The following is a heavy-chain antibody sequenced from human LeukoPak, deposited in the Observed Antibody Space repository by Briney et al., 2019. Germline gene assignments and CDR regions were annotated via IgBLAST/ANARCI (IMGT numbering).Heavy chain of an antibody. Sequence: PGGSLRLSCAASGFTFSSYEMNWVRQAPGKGLEWVSYISSSAGTTHYADSVKGRFTISRDNAKNSLYLQMNSLRAEDTAVYYCARARSYGSGSYPLAYYHGMDVWGQGTTVTVSS. CDR1: GFTFSSYE. CDR2: ISSSAGTT. J-gene: IGHJ6*02. V-gene: IGHV3-48*03. CDR3: ARARSYGSGSYPLAYYHGMDV. D-gene: IGHD3-10*01.